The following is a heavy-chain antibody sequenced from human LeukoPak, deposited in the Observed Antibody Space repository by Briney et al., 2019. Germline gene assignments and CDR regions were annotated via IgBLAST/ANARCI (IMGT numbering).Heavy chain of an antibody. V-gene: IGHV3-64D*09. CDR3: AFLGGGWLDAFDI. CDR1: GFTFSSYA. D-gene: IGHD5-24*01. J-gene: IGHJ3*02. Sequence: PGGSLRLSCAASGFTFSSYAMSWVRQAPGKGLEYVSTISSSGGSTYYIDSVKGRFTISRDSSKNTLYLQMSSLRAEDTAVYYCAFLGGGWLDAFDIWGQGTMVTVSS. CDR2: ISSSGGST.